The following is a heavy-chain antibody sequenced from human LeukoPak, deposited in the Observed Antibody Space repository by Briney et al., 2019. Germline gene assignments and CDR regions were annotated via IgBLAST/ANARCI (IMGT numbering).Heavy chain of an antibody. V-gene: IGHV3-48*01. D-gene: IGHD2-2*01. CDR3: ARDLRSWGVVVPAATTQGYYYYYMDV. CDR1: GFTFSSYS. CDR2: ISSSSSTI. Sequence: PGGSLRLSCAASGFTFSSYSMNWVRQAPGKGLEWVSYISSSSSTIYYADSVKGRFTISRDNAKNSLYLQMNSLRAEDTAVYYCARDLRSWGVVVPAATTQGYYYYYMDVWGKGTTVTVSS. J-gene: IGHJ6*03.